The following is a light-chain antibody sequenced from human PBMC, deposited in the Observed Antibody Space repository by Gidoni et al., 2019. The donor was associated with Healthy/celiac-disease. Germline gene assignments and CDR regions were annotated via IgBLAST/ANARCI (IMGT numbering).Light chain of an antibody. J-gene: IGLJ2*01. V-gene: IGLV3-27*01. CDR3: YSAADNAVV. Sequence: SYELTQPSSVSVSPGQTARITCSGDVLAKKICSVVPAEARPGPSGIPERFSGSSSGTTVTLTISGAQVEDEADYYCYSAADNAVVFGGGTKLTVL. CDR1: VLAKKI.